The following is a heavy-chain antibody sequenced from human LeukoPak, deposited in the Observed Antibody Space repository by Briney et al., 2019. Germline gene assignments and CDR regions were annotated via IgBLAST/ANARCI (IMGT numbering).Heavy chain of an antibody. CDR1: GGSISSYY. V-gene: IGHV4-4*07. J-gene: IGHJ4*02. CDR2: IYTSGST. D-gene: IGHD5-18*01. Sequence: PSETLSLTCTVSGGSISSYYWSWIRQPAGKGLEWIGRIYTSGSTNYNPSLKSRVTMSVDTSKNQFSLKLSSVPAADTAAYYCARGDRWKAMFDYWGQGTLVTVSS. CDR3: ARGDRWKAMFDY.